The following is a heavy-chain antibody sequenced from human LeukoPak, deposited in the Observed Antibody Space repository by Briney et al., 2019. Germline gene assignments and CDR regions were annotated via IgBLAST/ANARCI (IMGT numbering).Heavy chain of an antibody. J-gene: IGHJ6*02. CDR3: ANGGIVVPAAMRYGMDV. D-gene: IGHD2-2*01. CDR1: GFTFSSYA. CDR2: ISGSGGST. V-gene: IGHV3-23*01. Sequence: GGSLRLSCAASGFTFSSYAMSWVRQAPGKGLEWVSAISGSGGSTYYADSVKGRITISRDNSKNTLYLQMNSLRAEDTAVYYCANGGIVVPAAMRYGMDVWGQGTTVTVSS.